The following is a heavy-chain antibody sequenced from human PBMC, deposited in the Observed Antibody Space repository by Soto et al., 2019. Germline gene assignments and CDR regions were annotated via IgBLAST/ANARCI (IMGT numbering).Heavy chain of an antibody. CDR1: GGTFSSYA. J-gene: IGHJ6*02. D-gene: IGHD5-12*01. V-gene: IGHV1-69*13. Sequence: ASVKVSCKASGGTFSSYAISWVGQAPVQGNEWVGGIIPIFGTANYAQKFQGRVTITADESTSTAYMELSSLRSDDTAVYYGAVDLYIVSSFCLHSDCYVMDFCARRSTVTGSS. CDR2: IIPIFGTA. CDR3: AVDLYIVSSFCLHSDCYVMDF.